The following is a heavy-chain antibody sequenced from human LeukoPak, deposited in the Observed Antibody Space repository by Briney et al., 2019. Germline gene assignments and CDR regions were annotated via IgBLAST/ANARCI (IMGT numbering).Heavy chain of an antibody. Sequence: PGRSLRLSCAASGFSISNYWMNWVRQAPGKGLEWVANIKQDGSEEYYVDSVKGRFTISRDNAKNSLYLQMNSLRAEDTAVYYCVRDRYDILTGYNDAFDIWGQGTMVTVSS. J-gene: IGHJ3*02. CDR3: VRDRYDILTGYNDAFDI. D-gene: IGHD3-9*01. V-gene: IGHV3-7*01. CDR2: IKQDGSEE. CDR1: GFSISNYW.